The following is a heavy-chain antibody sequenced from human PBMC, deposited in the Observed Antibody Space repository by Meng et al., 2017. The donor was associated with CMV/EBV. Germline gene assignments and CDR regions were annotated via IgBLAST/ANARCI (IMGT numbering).Heavy chain of an antibody. Sequence: SETLSLTCTVSGYSISSGYYWGWIRQPPGKGLEWIGSIYHSGSTYYNPSLKSRATISVDTSKNQFSLKLSSVTAADTAVYYCAREGIVGFIWGQGTMVTVSS. V-gene: IGHV4-38-2*02. CDR3: AREGIVGFI. D-gene: IGHD1-26*01. CDR2: IYHSGST. J-gene: IGHJ3*02. CDR1: GYSISSGYY.